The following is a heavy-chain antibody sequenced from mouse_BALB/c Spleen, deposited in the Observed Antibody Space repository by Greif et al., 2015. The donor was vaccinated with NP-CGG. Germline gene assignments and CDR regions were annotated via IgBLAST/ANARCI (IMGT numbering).Heavy chain of an antibody. Sequence: VQLQQSGPELVKPGASVKMSCKASGYTFTSYVMHWVKQKPGQGLEWIGYINPYNDGTKYNEKFKGKATLTSDKSSSTAYMELSSLTSEDSAVYYCARGDYYGNHYYAMDYWGQGTSVTVSS. CDR2: INPYNDGT. J-gene: IGHJ4*01. CDR3: ARGDYYGNHYYAMDY. CDR1: GYTFTSYV. V-gene: IGHV1-14*01. D-gene: IGHD2-1*01.